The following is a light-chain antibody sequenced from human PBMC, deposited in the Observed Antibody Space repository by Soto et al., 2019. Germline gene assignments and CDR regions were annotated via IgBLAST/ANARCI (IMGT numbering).Light chain of an antibody. CDR3: SSYAGVTTPNV. CDR2: EGT. V-gene: IGLV2-23*01. J-gene: IGLJ1*01. CDR1: SRNVGSYNL. Sequence: QSALTQPASVSGSPGQSITISCTGSSRNVGSYNLVSWYQQHPGKAPKLMIYEGTKRPSGVSDRFSGSKSGNTASLTISGLQDEDEADYYCSSYAGVTTPNVFGTGTKLTVL.